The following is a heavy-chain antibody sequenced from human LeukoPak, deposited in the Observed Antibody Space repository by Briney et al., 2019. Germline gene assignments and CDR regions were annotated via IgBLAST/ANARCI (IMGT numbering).Heavy chain of an antibody. J-gene: IGHJ4*02. CDR3: ARGVPPAYYYDSSGYYYYFDY. CDR2: INHSGST. D-gene: IGHD3-22*01. CDR1: GGSFSGYY. Sequence: SETLSLTCAVYGGSFSGYYWSWNRQPPGKGLEWIGEINHSGSTNYNPSLKSRVTISVDTSKNQFSLKLSSVTAADTAVYYCARGVPPAYYYDSSGYYYYFDYWGQGTLVTVSS. V-gene: IGHV4-34*01.